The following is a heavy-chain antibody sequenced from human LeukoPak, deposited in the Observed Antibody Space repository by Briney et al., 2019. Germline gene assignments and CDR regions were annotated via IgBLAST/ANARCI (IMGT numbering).Heavy chain of an antibody. J-gene: IGHJ6*02. CDR3: ARRNYYYYGMDV. CDR1: GGSISSYY. CDR2: IYYSGST. V-gene: IGHV4-59*08. Sequence: SETLSLTCTVSGGSISSYYWSWIRQPPGKGLEWIAYIYYSGSTNYNPSLKSRVTISVDTSKNQFSLKLSSVTAADTAVYYCARRNYYYYGMDVWGQGTTVTVSS.